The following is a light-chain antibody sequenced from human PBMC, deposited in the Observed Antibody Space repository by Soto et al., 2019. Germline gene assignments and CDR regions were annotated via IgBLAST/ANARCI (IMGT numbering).Light chain of an antibody. CDR1: QVISNY. V-gene: IGKV1-27*01. J-gene: IGKJ4*01. CDR2: GAS. CDR3: QKYDNAPLT. Sequence: DIQMTQSPSSLSASVGDRVTITCRASQVISNYLAWYQQKPGKVPRLLIFGASTLQSGVPSRFSGGGSGTDFTLTISGLQPEDVATYYCQKYDNAPLTFGGGTKVEIK.